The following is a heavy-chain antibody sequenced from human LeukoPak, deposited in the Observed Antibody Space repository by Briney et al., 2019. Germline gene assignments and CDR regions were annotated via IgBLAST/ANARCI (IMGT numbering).Heavy chain of an antibody. J-gene: IGHJ5*02. Sequence: SQTLSLTCAISGDSASSKSVAWNWIRQSPSRGLEWLGRTYYRSKWYNDYAVSVKSRITISPDTSKNQFSLQLNSVTPEDTAVYYCARDRMTGDNWFDPWGQGTLVTVSS. CDR3: ARDRMTGDNWFDP. CDR2: TYYRSKWYN. CDR1: GDSASSKSVA. D-gene: IGHD1-14*01. V-gene: IGHV6-1*01.